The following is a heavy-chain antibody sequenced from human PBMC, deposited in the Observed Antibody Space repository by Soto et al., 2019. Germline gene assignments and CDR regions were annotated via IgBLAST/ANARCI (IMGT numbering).Heavy chain of an antibody. J-gene: IGHJ5*02. CDR1: GRSDSIYY. CDR2: IYYSGTT. Sequence: SETLSLTYTFSGRSDSIYYLVWFRQPPGKEPEWIGTIYYSGTTYYNPSLKSRVTISVDTSKNQFSLKLSSVTAADTAVFYCASLTRQYSGSYHWWFDPWGRGTLVTVSS. V-gene: IGHV4-39*01. CDR3: ASLTRQYSGSYHWWFDP. D-gene: IGHD1-26*01.